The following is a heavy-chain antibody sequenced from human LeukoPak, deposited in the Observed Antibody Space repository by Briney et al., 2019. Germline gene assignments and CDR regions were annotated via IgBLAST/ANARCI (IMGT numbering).Heavy chain of an antibody. CDR1: GYTFTSYY. D-gene: IGHD2-21*02. V-gene: IGHV1-46*01. CDR2: INPSVFST. Sequence: GASVKVSCKASGYTFTSYYMHWVRQAPGPGLEGMGIINPSVFSTNYAQKFQARVTMTRDISTIPVYMELSSLRSEDASVYYCATGGPLAYCGGDCDWRGLDFDYWGQGTLVTVSS. CDR3: ATGGPLAYCGGDCDWRGLDFDY. J-gene: IGHJ4*02.